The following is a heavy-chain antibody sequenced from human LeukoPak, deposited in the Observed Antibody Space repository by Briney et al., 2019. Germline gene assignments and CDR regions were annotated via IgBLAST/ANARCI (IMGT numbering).Heavy chain of an antibody. CDR1: GGSISSSSYY. V-gene: IGHV4-39*07. CDR3: ARMSIAARVARLFDY. J-gene: IGHJ4*02. CDR2: IYYSGST. Sequence: PSETLSLTCTVSGGSISSSSYYWGWIRQPPGKGLEWIGSIYYSGSTYYNPSLKSRVTISVDTSKNQFSLKLSSVTAADTAVYYCARMSIAARVARLFDYWGQGTLVTVSS. D-gene: IGHD6-6*01.